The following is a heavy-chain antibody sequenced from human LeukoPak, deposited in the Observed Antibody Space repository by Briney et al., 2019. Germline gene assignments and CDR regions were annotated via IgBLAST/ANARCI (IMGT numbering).Heavy chain of an antibody. V-gene: IGHV3-48*03. Sequence: GGSLRLSCAASEFTFSSYEMNWVRQAPGKGLEWVSYISSSGSTIYYADSVKGRFTISRDNAKNSLYLQMNSLRAEDTAVYYCARELLWFGDRLSYWGQGTLVTVSS. CDR3: ARELLWFGDRLSY. J-gene: IGHJ4*02. CDR1: EFTFSSYE. D-gene: IGHD3-10*01. CDR2: ISSSGSTI.